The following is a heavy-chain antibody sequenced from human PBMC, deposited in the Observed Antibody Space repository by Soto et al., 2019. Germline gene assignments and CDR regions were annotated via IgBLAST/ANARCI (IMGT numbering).Heavy chain of an antibody. V-gene: IGHV4-4*07. J-gene: IGHJ5*02. CDR2: VQMSGTT. Sequence: LSLTCAVSGASVRSYHWSWIRQAAGKGLEWIGRVQMSGTTNYNPSLKTRVTMSLDTSKNEVSLRMTSVTAADTAVYFCAKDRSTMRWFDPWGQGILVTVSS. CDR1: GASVRSYH. D-gene: IGHD1-1*01. CDR3: AKDRSTMRWFDP.